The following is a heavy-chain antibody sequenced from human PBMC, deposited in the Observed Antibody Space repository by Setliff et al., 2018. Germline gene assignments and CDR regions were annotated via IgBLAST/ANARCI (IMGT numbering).Heavy chain of an antibody. CDR3: ARRMWELRSDAFDI. J-gene: IGHJ3*02. CDR1: GGTFSSYG. CDR2: ISAYNGNT. D-gene: IGHD1-26*01. V-gene: IGHV1-18*01. Sequence: ASVKVSCKASGGTFSSYGISWVRQAPGQGLEWMGWISAYNGNTNYAQKLQGRVTMTTDTSTSTAYMELRSLRSDDTAVYYCARRMWELRSDAFDIWGQGTMVTVSS.